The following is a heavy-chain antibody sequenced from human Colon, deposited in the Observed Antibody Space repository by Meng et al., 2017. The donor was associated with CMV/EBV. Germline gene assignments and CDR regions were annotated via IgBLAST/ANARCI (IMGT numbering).Heavy chain of an antibody. Sequence: GGSLKLSCAASGFTFTDHYMDWIRQSPGKGLEWVGRIRSKANSYATAYAASVKGRFTISRDDSKNTAYLQMNSLKTEDTAVYYCTRPGGGGVGSSDVWGQGTTVTVSS. J-gene: IGHJ6*02. CDR3: TRPGGGGVGSSDV. CDR1: GFTFTDHY. CDR2: IRSKANSYAT. D-gene: IGHD3-16*01. V-gene: IGHV3-73*01.